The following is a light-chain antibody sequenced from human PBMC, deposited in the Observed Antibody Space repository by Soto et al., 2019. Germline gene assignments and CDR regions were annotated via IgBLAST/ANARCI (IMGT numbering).Light chain of an antibody. J-gene: IGKJ3*01. CDR2: DAF. Sequence: EIVLTQSPATLSLSPGERATLSCRASQSVSSYLAWYQHKPGQAPRLLIYDAFNRATGVPVRFSGSGSGTDFTLTISSLGPEDFAVYYCQQRSNWAPITFGPGTKVDIK. V-gene: IGKV3-11*01. CDR3: QQRSNWAPIT. CDR1: QSVSSY.